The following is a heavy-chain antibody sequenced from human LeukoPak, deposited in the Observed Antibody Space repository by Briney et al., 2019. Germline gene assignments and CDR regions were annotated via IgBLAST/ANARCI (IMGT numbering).Heavy chain of an antibody. CDR3: ARGDSSYDFWSGYYKNWFDP. D-gene: IGHD3-3*01. CDR2: INHSGST. V-gene: IGHV4-34*01. J-gene: IGHJ5*02. CDR1: GFTFSSYA. Sequence: GSLRLSCAASGFTFSSYAMSWVRQAPGKGLEWVGEINHSGSTNYNPSLKSRVTISVDTSKNQFSLKLSSVTAADTAVYYCARGDSSYDFWSGYYKNWFDPWGQGTLVTVSS.